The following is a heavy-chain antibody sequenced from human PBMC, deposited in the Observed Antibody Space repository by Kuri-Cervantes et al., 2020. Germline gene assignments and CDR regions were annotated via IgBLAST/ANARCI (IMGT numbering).Heavy chain of an antibody. CDR3: ARKLLYWYFDL. CDR2: INHSGST. Sequence: GSLRLSCTVSGGSISSGGYYWSWIRQPPGKGLEWIGEINHSGSTNYNPSLKSRVTISVDTSKNQFSLKLSSVTAADTAVYYCARKLLYWYFDLWGRGTLVTVSS. D-gene: IGHD1-26*01. CDR1: GGSISSGGYY. J-gene: IGHJ2*01. V-gene: IGHV4-39*07.